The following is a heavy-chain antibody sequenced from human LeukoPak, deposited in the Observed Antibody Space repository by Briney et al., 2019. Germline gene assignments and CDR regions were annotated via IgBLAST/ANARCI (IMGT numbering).Heavy chain of an antibody. J-gene: IGHJ4*02. Sequence: PGGSLRLSCAASGFTFSNAWMSWVRQAPGKGLEWVGRIKTKTDGGTTDYAAPVKGRFTISRDDSKATLYLQVNSLKTEDTAVYYCTKDVAGSFDYWGQGTLVTVSS. CDR1: GFTFSNAW. V-gene: IGHV3-15*01. D-gene: IGHD6-19*01. CDR2: IKTKTDGGTT. CDR3: TKDVAGSFDY.